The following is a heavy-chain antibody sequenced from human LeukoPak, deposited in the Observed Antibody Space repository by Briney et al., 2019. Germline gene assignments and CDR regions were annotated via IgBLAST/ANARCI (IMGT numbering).Heavy chain of an antibody. V-gene: IGHV4-39*07. CDR3: ERVGTYGSGSYLSWLDY. CDR2: IYYSGST. J-gene: IGHJ4*02. CDR1: GGSISSSSYY. D-gene: IGHD3-10*01. Sequence: PSETLSLTCTVSGGSISSSSYYWGWIRQPPGKGLEWIGSIYYSGSTYYNPSLKSRVTISVYTSKNQFSLKLSSVTAADTAVYYCERVGTYGSGSYLSWLDYWGQGTLVTVSS.